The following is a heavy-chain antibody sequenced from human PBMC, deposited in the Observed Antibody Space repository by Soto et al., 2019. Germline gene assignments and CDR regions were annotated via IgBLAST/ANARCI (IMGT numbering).Heavy chain of an antibody. CDR1: GYTFTSYA. CDR3: ARGGFITSKSFYDFWSRDEN. D-gene: IGHD3-3*01. V-gene: IGHV1-3*01. CDR2: INAGNGNT. J-gene: IGHJ4*02. Sequence: ASVKVSCKASGYTFTSYAMHWVRQAPGQRLEWMGWINAGNGNTKYSQKFQGRVTITRDTSASTAYMELSSLRSEDTAVYYCARGGFITSKSFYDFWSRDENWSQGTLVTVSS.